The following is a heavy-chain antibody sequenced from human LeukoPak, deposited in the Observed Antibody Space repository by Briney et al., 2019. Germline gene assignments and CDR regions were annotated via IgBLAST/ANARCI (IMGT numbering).Heavy chain of an antibody. D-gene: IGHD6-6*01. CDR1: GYSFTTYW. J-gene: IGHJ6*02. Sequence: GESLKISCQGSGYSFTTYWIAWVRQMPGKGLERMGVVYPGDSNTRYSPSFQGQVTISADKSISTAFLQWSSLKASDTAMYYCATSYSRSSVYFYYGLDFWGQGTTVTVSS. CDR3: ATSYSRSSVYFYYGLDF. V-gene: IGHV5-51*01. CDR2: VYPGDSNT.